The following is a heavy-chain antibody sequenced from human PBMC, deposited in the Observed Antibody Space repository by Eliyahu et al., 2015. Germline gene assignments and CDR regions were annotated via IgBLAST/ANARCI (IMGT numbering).Heavy chain of an antibody. Sequence: QVRLEQWGTGRLRPSETLSLTCAVYGGSFTEYYWTWIRQTPGKGLEWIGEVAYHGGPTYNPSLQSRVSMSEDTSKNQFSLRLFSVTAADTGLYFCARPPLCNEASCYRAFEIWSRGTMVTVSP. CDR2: VAYHGGP. V-gene: IGHV4-34*02. CDR3: ARPPLCNEASCYRAFEI. J-gene: IGHJ3*02. D-gene: IGHD2/OR15-2a*01. CDR1: GGSFTEYY.